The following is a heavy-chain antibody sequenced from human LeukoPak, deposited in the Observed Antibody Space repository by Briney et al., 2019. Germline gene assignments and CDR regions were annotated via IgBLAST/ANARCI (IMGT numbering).Heavy chain of an antibody. V-gene: IGHV3-23*01. CDR3: ARWGGSRWHDFDY. CDR1: GFTFSSYA. CDR2: ISGSGGTT. Sequence: GGSLRLSCAVSGFTFSSYAMSWVRQAPGKGLEWVSGISGSGGTTYYADSVKGRFTISRDDSTNTVYMQMNSLRAEDTAVYFCARWGGSRWHDFDYWGQGILVTVSS. J-gene: IGHJ4*02. D-gene: IGHD6-13*01.